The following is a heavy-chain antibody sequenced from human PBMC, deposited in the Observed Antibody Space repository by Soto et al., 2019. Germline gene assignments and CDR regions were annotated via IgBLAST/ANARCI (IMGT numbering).Heavy chain of an antibody. V-gene: IGHV3-72*01. J-gene: IGHJ6*02. Sequence: EVQLVESGGGLVQPGGSLRLSCAASGLIFSDYHMDWVRQAPGQGLEWGGRIRRKANSYTTEYAASVKGRFTISRDDSKNSLYLQMNSLKSEDTAVYYCAMLGGWSGGSSGMDVWGQGTTVTVSS. CDR1: GLIFSDYH. CDR2: IRRKANSYTT. CDR3: AMLGGWSGGSSGMDV. D-gene: IGHD6-19*01.